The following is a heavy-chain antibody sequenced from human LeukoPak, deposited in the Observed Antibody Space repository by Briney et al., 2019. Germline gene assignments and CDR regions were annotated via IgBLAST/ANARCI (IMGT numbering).Heavy chain of an antibody. V-gene: IGHV3-30*18. Sequence: PGRSLRLSCVVSGFTFNNYGMHWVRQAPGKGLEWVAVIANDGKTTYYADSVKGRFTISRDNSKNTLYLQMNSLRAEDTAVYYCTKEGLPSGSSWSAWFDPWGQGTLVTVSS. CDR2: IANDGKTT. CDR1: GFTFNNYG. J-gene: IGHJ5*02. D-gene: IGHD3-10*01. CDR3: TKEGLPSGSSWSAWFDP.